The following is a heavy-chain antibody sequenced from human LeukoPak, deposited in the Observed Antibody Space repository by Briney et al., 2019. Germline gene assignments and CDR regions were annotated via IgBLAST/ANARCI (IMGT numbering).Heavy chain of an antibody. CDR2: IDYSGST. Sequence: SETLSLTCTVSGGSISSYYWSWIRQPPGKGLDWIGYIDYSGSTNYNPSLKSRVTISIDTSKTQFSLKLSSVTAADTAVYYCARALTDEYFQHWGQGTLVTVSS. CDR3: ARALTDEYFQH. V-gene: IGHV4-59*08. CDR1: GGSISSYY. J-gene: IGHJ1*01.